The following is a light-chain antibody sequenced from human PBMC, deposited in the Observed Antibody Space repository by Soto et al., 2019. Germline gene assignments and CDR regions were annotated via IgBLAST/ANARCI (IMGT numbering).Light chain of an antibody. CDR1: SSDVGGYNY. V-gene: IGLV2-14*01. CDR3: SSYTSSSTRVV. J-gene: IGLJ2*01. CDR2: EVS. Sequence: QSALTQPASVSGSPGQSITNSCTGTSSDVGGYNYVSWYQQHPGKAPKLMIYEVSNRPSGVSNLFSGSKSGNTASLTISGLQAEDEADYYCSSYTSSSTRVVFGGGTKLTVL.